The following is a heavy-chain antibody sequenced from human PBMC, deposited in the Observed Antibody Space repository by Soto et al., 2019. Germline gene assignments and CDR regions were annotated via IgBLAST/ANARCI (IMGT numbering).Heavy chain of an antibody. CDR1: GFTFSSYA. CDR3: AKDTGYDFWSGYYSGHYYYGMDV. J-gene: IGHJ6*02. V-gene: IGHV3-23*01. D-gene: IGHD3-3*01. CDR2: ISGSGGST. Sequence: GGSLRLSCAASGFTFSSYAMSWVRQAPGKGLEWVSAISGSGGSTYYADSVKGRFTISRENSKNTLYLQMNSLRAEDTAVYYCAKDTGYDFWSGYYSGHYYYGMDVWGQGTTVTVSS.